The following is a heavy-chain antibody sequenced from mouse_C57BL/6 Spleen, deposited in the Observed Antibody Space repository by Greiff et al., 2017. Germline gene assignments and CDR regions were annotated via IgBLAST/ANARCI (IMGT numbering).Heavy chain of an antibody. J-gene: IGHJ2*01. CDR3: SRPPYNGSDYFDY. V-gene: IGHV5-17*01. CDR2: ISSGSSTI. D-gene: IGHD1-1*01. Sequence: EVMLVESGGGLVKPGGSLKLSCAASGFTFSDYGMHWVRQAPEKGLEWVAYISSGSSTIYYADTVKGRFTISRDNAKNTLFLQMTSLRSEDTAMYYCSRPPYNGSDYFDYWGQGTTLTVSS. CDR1: GFTFSDYG.